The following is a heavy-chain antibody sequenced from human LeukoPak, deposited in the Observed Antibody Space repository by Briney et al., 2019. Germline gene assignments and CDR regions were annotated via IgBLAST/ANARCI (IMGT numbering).Heavy chain of an antibody. CDR2: KKQDGSEK. Sequence: GGSLRLSCAASGFTFSSYWMSWVRQAPGKGLEWVANKKQDGSEKYYVDSVKGRFTISRDNAKNSLYLQMNSLRAEDTAVYYCAREAAYSNYYYYYYGMDVWGQGTTVTVSS. D-gene: IGHD4-11*01. CDR3: AREAAYSNYYYYYYGMDV. V-gene: IGHV3-7*01. J-gene: IGHJ6*02. CDR1: GFTFSSYW.